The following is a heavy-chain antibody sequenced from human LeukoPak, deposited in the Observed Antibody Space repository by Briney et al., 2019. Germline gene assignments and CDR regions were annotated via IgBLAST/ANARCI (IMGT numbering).Heavy chain of an antibody. D-gene: IGHD6-13*01. CDR2: IKIDGRST. Sequence: GGSLRLSCAGSGLTLSSYWMHWVRQAPRKGVVWVSRIKIDGRSTDYADSVKGRFTLSRDNAKNTLYLQMNSLRAEDTAVYYCGRRRAAAGVYYFDYWGQGTLVTVSS. CDR1: GLTLSSYW. J-gene: IGHJ4*02. CDR3: GRRRAAAGVYYFDY. V-gene: IGHV3-74*01.